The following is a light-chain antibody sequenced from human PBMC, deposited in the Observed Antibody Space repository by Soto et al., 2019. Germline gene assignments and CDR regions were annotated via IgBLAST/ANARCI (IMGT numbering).Light chain of an antibody. Sequence: EIVLTQSPGTLSLSPGERATLSCRASQSVSNNYLAWYQQKPGQAPRLLIYGASNRATGIPDRFSGSGSGTDSTLTISRLEPEGFAVYYCQQYGSSGTFGQVTKVDIK. CDR1: QSVSNNY. J-gene: IGKJ1*01. V-gene: IGKV3-20*01. CDR2: GAS. CDR3: QQYGSSGT.